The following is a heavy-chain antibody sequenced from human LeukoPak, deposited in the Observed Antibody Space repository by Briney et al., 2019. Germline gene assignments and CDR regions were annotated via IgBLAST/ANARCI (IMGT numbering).Heavy chain of an antibody. V-gene: IGHV3-33*06. CDR1: GFSFSTYG. J-gene: IGHJ4*02. D-gene: IGHD4-17*01. CDR3: AKGGYYGDPDY. CDR2: IWHDESAE. Sequence: GGSLRLSCAASGFSFSTYGMYWVPQAPGKGLEWVAVIWHDESAEFYGDSVKGRFTISRDNSKNTLYLQMNSLRAEDTAVYYCAKGGYYGDPDYWGQGTLVTVSS.